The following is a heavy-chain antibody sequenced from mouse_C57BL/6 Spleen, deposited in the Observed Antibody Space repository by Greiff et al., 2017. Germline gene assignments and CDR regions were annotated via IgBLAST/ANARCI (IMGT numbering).Heavy chain of an antibody. J-gene: IGHJ2*01. V-gene: IGHV1-59*01. Sequence: QVQLQQPGAELVRPGTSVKLSCKASGYTFTSYWMHWVKQRPGQGLEWIGVIDPSDSYTNYNQKFQGKATLTVDTSSSTAYLQLGGLTSEDSAVYYCARGGTYYFDCWGQGTTLTVSS. CDR3: ARGGTYYFDC. CDR1: GYTFTSYW. D-gene: IGHD4-1*01. CDR2: IDPSDSYT.